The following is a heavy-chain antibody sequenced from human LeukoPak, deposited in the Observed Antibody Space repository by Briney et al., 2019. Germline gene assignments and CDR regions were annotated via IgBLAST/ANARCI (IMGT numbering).Heavy chain of an antibody. J-gene: IGHJ4*02. Sequence: ASVKVSCKASGYTFTGYYMHWVRQAPGQGLEWMGWINPNSGGTNYAQKFQGRVTMTRDTSISTAYMELRSLRSDDTAVYYCARVVIPAYDSSGYFDYWGQGTLVTVSS. V-gene: IGHV1-2*02. CDR3: ARVVIPAYDSSGYFDY. CDR2: INPNSGGT. D-gene: IGHD3-22*01. CDR1: GYTFTGYY.